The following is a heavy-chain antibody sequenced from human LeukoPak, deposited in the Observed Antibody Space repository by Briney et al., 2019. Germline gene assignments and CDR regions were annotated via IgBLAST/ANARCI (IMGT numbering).Heavy chain of an antibody. CDR2: INPNSGGT. Sequence: ASVKVSCKASGYTFTGYYMHWVRQAPGQGLEWMGRINPNSGGTNYAQKFQGRVTMTRDTSINTAYMELSRLRSDDTAVYYCAKRGPTMVRGTPLDYWGQGTLVTVSS. CDR1: GYTFTGYY. V-gene: IGHV1-2*06. D-gene: IGHD3-10*01. CDR3: AKRGPTMVRGTPLDY. J-gene: IGHJ4*02.